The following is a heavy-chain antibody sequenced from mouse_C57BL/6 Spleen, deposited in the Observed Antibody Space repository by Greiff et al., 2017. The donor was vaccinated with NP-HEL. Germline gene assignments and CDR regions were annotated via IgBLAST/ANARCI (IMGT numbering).Heavy chain of an antibody. V-gene: IGHV1-52*01. J-gene: IGHJ2*01. Sequence: QVQLKQPGAELVRPGSSVKLSCKASGYTFTSYWMHWVKQRPIQGLEWIGNIDPSDSETHYNQKFKDKATLTVDKSSSTAYMQLSSLTSEDSAVYYCARYYSNHGDYWGQGTTLTVSS. CDR2: IDPSDSET. CDR3: ARYYSNHGDY. CDR1: GYTFTSYW. D-gene: IGHD2-5*01.